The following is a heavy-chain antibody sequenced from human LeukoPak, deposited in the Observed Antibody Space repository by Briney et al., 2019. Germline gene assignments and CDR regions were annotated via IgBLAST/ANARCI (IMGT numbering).Heavy chain of an antibody. D-gene: IGHD4-17*01. V-gene: IGHV3-7*01. J-gene: IGHJ4*02. Sequence: GGSLRLSCAASRFTFSSYWMSLVRQAPGKGLEWVANIKQDGSEKYYVDSVKGRVTISRDNAKNSLYLQMNSLRAEDTAVYYCARAGTTVTSKPSFDYWGQGTLVTVSS. CDR1: RFTFSSYW. CDR3: ARAGTTVTSKPSFDY. CDR2: IKQDGSEK.